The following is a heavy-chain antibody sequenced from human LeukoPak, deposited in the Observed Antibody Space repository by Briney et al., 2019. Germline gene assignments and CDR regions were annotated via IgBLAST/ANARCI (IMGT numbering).Heavy chain of an antibody. D-gene: IGHD3-16*02. CDR3: ARSHDHLWGNYPDY. V-gene: IGHV4/OR15-8*01. CDR2: IHHDGRI. CDR1: GGSIDSTNW. J-gene: IGHJ4*02. Sequence: SETLSLTCDVSGGSIDSTNWWNWVRPPPGKGLEWIGEIHHDGRINYNPSLKIRVTLSVDKSKNQFSLRLNSVTAADTAMYYCARSHDHLWGNYPDYWGQGTLVTVSS.